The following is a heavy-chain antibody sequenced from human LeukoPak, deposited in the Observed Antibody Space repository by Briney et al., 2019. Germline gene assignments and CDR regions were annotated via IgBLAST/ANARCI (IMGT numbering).Heavy chain of an antibody. CDR3: ARFEYSSSSDAFDI. CDR2: IRYDGSIK. J-gene: IGHJ3*02. D-gene: IGHD6-6*01. Sequence: GGSLRLSCAASGFTFSDYGMVWVRQAPGKGLEWVAFIRYDGSIKYYADSVKGRFTISRDNAKNSLYLQMNSLRAEDTAVYYCARFEYSSSSDAFDIWGQGTMVTVSS. V-gene: IGHV3-30*02. CDR1: GFTFSDYG.